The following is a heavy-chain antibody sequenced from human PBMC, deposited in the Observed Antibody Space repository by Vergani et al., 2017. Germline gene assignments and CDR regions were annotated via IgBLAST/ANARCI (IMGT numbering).Heavy chain of an antibody. CDR1: CASIRSSNYY. CDR2: IYYSGST. CDR3: ARHSTVEWLVKLGWIDP. D-gene: IGHD6-19*01. J-gene: IGHJ5*02. V-gene: IGHV4-39*01. Sequence: QLQLQESGPGLVKPSATLSLTCSVSCASIRSSNYYWGWIRHPPGKGLEWIASIYYSGSTYYNPSLKSRVTISVDTSKNQFSLKLSSVTAADTAVYFCARHSTVEWLVKLGWIDPWGQGILVTVSS.